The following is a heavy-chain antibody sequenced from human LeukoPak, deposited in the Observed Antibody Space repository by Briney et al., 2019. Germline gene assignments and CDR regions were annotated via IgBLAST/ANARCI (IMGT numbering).Heavy chain of an antibody. J-gene: IGHJ4*02. Sequence: SETLSLTCTVSGGSISSGSYYWSWIRQPAGKGLEWIGRIYTSGTTNYNPSLKSRVTISVDTSKNQFSLKLSSVTAADTAVYYCARALRRRNFDYWGQGTLVTVSS. CDR3: ARALRRRNFDY. V-gene: IGHV4-61*02. CDR2: IYTSGTT. CDR1: GGSISSGSYY.